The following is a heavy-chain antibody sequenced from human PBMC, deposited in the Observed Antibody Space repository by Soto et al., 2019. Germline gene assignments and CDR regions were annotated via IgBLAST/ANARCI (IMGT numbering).Heavy chain of an antibody. J-gene: IGHJ4*02. CDR1: GYPFTTYD. V-gene: IGHV1-8*01. Sequence: QVQLVQSGAEVKKPGASVKVSCKASGYPFTTYDISWVRQAAGQGLEWMGWINLNSGHTDYAQRFQGRVTMTRNTYLSTAYMELTSLSSEDTAVYYCARGRGWRDYWGQGTLVTVSS. CDR3: ARGRGWRDY. CDR2: INLNSGHT. D-gene: IGHD6-19*01.